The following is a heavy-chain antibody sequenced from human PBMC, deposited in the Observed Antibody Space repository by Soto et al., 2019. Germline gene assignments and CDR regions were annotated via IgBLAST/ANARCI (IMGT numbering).Heavy chain of an antibody. V-gene: IGHV3-74*01. D-gene: IGHD2-21*01. CDR2: IKTDGTYT. CDR1: GFTVSNHW. J-gene: IGHJ3*01. CDR3: ARPKGAAYSAFDV. Sequence: EVQLVESGGGLVQPGGSLTLSCAASGFTVSNHWMHWVCQAPGKGLESISRIKTDGTYTDYADSVKGRFTISRDNAKNMLYLQMDSLRPEDTAVYYCARPKGAAYSAFDVWGQGTVVTVSS.